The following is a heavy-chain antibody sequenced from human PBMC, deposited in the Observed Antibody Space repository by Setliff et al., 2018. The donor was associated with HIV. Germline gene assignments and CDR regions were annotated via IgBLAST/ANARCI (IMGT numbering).Heavy chain of an antibody. Sequence: SETLSLTCTVSGGSISSGSYYWSWIRQPAGKGLEWIGHIYTSGSTNYNPSLKSRVTMSVDTSKNQFSLRLTSVTAADTAVYYCARGLDHWTTVTTFWYFDLWGRGTLLRYVDWLLSYMDVWGKGTTVTVSS. D-gene: IGHD3-9*01. CDR3: ARGLDHWTTVTTFWYFDLWGRGTLLRYVDWLLSYMDV. CDR1: GGSISSGSYY. J-gene: IGHJ6*03. V-gene: IGHV4-61*09. CDR2: IYTSGST.